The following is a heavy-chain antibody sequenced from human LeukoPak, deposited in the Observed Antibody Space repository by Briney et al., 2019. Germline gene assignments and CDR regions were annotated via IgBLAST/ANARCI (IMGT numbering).Heavy chain of an antibody. CDR2: IYYSGST. CDR1: GGSISSSSYY. D-gene: IGHD2-2*01. V-gene: IGHV4-39*02. CDR3: ARDHCSSTSCPGWFDP. Sequence: SETLSLTCTVSGGSISSSSYYWGWIRQPPGKGLEWIGSIYYSGSTYYNPSLKSRVTISVDTSKNQFSLKLSSVTAADTAVYYCARDHCSSTSCPGWFDPWGQGTLVTVSS. J-gene: IGHJ5*02.